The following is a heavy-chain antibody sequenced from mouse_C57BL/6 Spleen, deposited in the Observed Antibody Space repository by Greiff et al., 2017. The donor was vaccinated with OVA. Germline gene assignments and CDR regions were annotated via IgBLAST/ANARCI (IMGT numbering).Heavy chain of an antibody. V-gene: IGHV1-69*01. CDR3: ARGVGNYGYAMDY. CDR2: IDPSDSYT. Sequence: QVQLQQPGAELVMPGASVKLSCKASGYTFTSYWMHWVKQRPGQGLEWIGEIDPSDSYTNYNQKFKGKSTLTVDKSSSTAYMQLSSLTSEDSAVYYCARGVGNYGYAMDYWGQGTSVTVSS. CDR1: GYTFTSYW. J-gene: IGHJ4*01. D-gene: IGHD2-1*01.